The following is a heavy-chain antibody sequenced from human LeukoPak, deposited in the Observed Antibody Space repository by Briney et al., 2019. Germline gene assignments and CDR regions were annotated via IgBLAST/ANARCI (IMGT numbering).Heavy chain of an antibody. J-gene: IGHJ4*02. CDR3: ARHSTFFGVVIIKGRVRGPFDY. Sequence: SETLSLTCTVSDDSISDYYRGWIRQPPGKGLEWIGYFYNSGRSTYNPSLKSRVTISADTSKNQFSLELSSVTAADTAVYYCARHSTFFGVVIIKGRVRGPFDYWGQGTLVTVSS. CDR2: FYNSGRS. D-gene: IGHD3-3*01. CDR1: DDSISDYY. V-gene: IGHV4-59*08.